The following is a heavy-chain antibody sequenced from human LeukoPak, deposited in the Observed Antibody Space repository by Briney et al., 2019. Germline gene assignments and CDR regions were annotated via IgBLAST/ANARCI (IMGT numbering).Heavy chain of an antibody. Sequence: SETLSLTCTVSGGSISSYYWSWIRQPPGKGLEWIGYIYYSGSTNYNPSLKSRVTISVDTSKNQFSLKLSSVTAADTAVYYCARVGGGLRGPYYYYYMDVWGKGTTVTVSS. V-gene: IGHV4-59*01. CDR1: GGSISSYY. D-gene: IGHD4-17*01. CDR3: ARVGGGLRGPYYYYYMDV. J-gene: IGHJ6*03. CDR2: IYYSGST.